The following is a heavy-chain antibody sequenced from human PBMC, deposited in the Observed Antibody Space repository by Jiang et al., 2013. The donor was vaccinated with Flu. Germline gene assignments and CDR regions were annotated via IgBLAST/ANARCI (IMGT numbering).Heavy chain of an antibody. CDR2: IYNTGST. CDR1: GASISSDY. Sequence: GPGLVKPSETLSLTCSVSGASISSDYWSWIRQPPGKGLEWIGYIYNTGSTKYNPSLKSRVTISEDTSKNQFSLTLSSVTAADTAVYYCARHRQSGSYGVDSWGQGSLVTVSS. J-gene: IGHJ4*02. CDR3: ARHRQSGSYGVDS. D-gene: IGHD1-26*01. V-gene: IGHV4-59*08.